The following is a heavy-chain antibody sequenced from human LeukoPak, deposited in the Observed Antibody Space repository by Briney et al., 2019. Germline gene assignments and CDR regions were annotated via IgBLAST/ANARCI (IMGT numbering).Heavy chain of an antibody. D-gene: IGHD6-6*01. V-gene: IGHV3-21*01. J-gene: IGHJ6*03. CDR2: ISGSGSYI. CDR3: ARELVGWNYFYYYYMDV. Sequence: GGSLRLSCAASGFTFSSYNMNWVRQAPGKGLEWVSSISGSGSYIYYSDSVKGRFTISRDNAKNSLYLQMNSLRAEDTAVYFCARELVGWNYFYYYYMDVWGKGTTVTGSS. CDR1: GFTFSSYN.